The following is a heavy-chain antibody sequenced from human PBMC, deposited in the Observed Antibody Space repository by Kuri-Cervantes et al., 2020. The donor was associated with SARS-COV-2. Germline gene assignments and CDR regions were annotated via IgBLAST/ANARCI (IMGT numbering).Heavy chain of an antibody. CDR1: GFSFSSYW. CDR3: AREEWLHIHDAFDI. D-gene: IGHD5-24*01. J-gene: IGHJ3*02. Sequence: ETLSLTCAASGFSFSSYWMSWVRQAPGKGLEWVANIKQDGSEKYYVDSVKGRFTISRDNAKNSLYLQMNSLRAEDTAVYYCAREEWLHIHDAFDIWGQGTMGHRLL. CDR2: IKQDGSEK. V-gene: IGHV3-7*04.